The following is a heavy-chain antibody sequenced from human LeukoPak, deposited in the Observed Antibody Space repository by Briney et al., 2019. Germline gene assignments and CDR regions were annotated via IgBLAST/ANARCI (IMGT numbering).Heavy chain of an antibody. CDR2: ISSSSSYI. D-gene: IGHD3-10*01. CDR1: GLTFRSYS. J-gene: IGHJ4*02. V-gene: IGHV3-21*01. CDR3: ASVDYYGSGNYYNDVDY. Sequence: TGGSLRLSCAASGLTFRSYSMNWVRQPPGKGLEWVSSISSSSSYIYYADSVKGRFTISRDNAKNPLYLQMNSLRAEDTALYYCASVDYYGSGNYYNDVDYWGQGTLVTVSS.